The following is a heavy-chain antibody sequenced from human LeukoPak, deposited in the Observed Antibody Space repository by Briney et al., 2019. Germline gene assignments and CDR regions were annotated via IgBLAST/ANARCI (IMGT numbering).Heavy chain of an antibody. D-gene: IGHD3-10*01. CDR2: IYYSGNT. Sequence: SETLSLTCTVSGGSISSYYWSWIRQPPGEGLEWIWYIYYSGNTNYNPSLKSRVTISVDTSTNKFSLKLRSVTAADTAVYYCARDPRGVRGLIGVFDIWGQGTMVTVSS. J-gene: IGHJ3*02. CDR3: ARDPRGVRGLIGVFDI. V-gene: IGHV4-59*01. CDR1: GGSISSYY.